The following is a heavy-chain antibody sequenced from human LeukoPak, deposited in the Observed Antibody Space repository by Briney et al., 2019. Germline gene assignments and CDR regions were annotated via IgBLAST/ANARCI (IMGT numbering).Heavy chain of an antibody. V-gene: IGHV4-59*01. CDR3: ARGRIAARPYYYYYMDV. D-gene: IGHD6-6*01. CDR1: GGSISSYY. CDR2: IYYSGST. Sequence: PSXXXSLTCTVSGGSISSYYWSWLRQPPGKGLEWVGYIYYSGSTNYNPSLNSRVTISVDTSKNQFSLKLSSVTAADTAVYYCARGRIAARPYYYYYMDVWGKGTTVTVSS. J-gene: IGHJ6*03.